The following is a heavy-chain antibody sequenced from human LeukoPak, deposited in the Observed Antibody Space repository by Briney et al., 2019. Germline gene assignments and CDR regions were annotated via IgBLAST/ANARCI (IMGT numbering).Heavy chain of an antibody. CDR3: VRTSDGSSGWWGIDY. CDR2: ISAYNGNT. J-gene: IGHJ4*02. V-gene: IGHV1-18*01. CDR1: GYTFTSYG. D-gene: IGHD6-19*01. Sequence: GASVKVSCKASGYTFTSYGISWVRQAPGQGLEWMGWISAYNGNTNYAQKLQGRVTMTTDTSTSTAYIELRSLRSDDTAVYYCVRTSDGSSGWWGIDYWGQGTLVTVSS.